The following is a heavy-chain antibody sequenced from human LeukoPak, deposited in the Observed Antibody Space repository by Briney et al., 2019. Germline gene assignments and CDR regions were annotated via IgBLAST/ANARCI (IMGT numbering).Heavy chain of an antibody. Sequence: QAGGSLRLSCAASGFAFSNAWMSWVRQAPGKGLEWVGRIKSKTDGGTTDYAAPVKGRFTISRDDSKNTLYLQMNSLKTEDTAVYYCTTGGYGGQFDYWGQGTLATVSS. CDR2: IKSKTDGGTT. V-gene: IGHV3-15*01. J-gene: IGHJ4*02. CDR1: GFAFSNAW. D-gene: IGHD5-12*01. CDR3: TTGGYGGQFDY.